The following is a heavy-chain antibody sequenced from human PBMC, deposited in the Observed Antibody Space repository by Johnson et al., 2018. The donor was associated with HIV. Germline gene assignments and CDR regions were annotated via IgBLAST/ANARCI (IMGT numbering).Heavy chain of an antibody. D-gene: IGHD7-27*01. V-gene: IGHV3-23*04. CDR2: INWNGGST. CDR1: GFTFSSY. Sequence: VQLVESGGGLVQPGGSLRLSCAASGFTFSSYWKGLEWVSGINWNGGSTGYADSVKGRFPISRDNSKNTLYLQMNSLRAEDTAVYYCVKDQTWGKEEGAYDIWGQGTMVTVSS. CDR3: VKDQTWGKEEGAYDI. J-gene: IGHJ3*02.